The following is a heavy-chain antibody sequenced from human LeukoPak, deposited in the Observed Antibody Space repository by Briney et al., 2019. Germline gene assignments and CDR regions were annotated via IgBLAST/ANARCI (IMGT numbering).Heavy chain of an antibody. CDR3: ARVVGSRRWYFDL. J-gene: IGHJ2*01. D-gene: IGHD2-21*01. Sequence: SETLSLTCAVYGGSFSGYYWSWIRQPPGKGLEWIGGINHSGSTNYNPSLKSRVTISVDTSKNQFSLKLSSVTAADTAVYYCARVVGSRRWYFDLWGRGTLVTVSS. CDR2: INHSGST. V-gene: IGHV4-34*01. CDR1: GGSFSGYY.